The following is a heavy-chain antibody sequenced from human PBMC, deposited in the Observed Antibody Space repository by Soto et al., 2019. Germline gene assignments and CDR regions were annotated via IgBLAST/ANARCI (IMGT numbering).Heavy chain of an antibody. CDR2: IIPILGIA. CDR3: ARVRYYGSGSYYAHYGMDV. D-gene: IGHD3-10*01. CDR1: GGTFSSYT. Sequence: QVQLVQSGAEVKKPGSSVKVSCKASGGTFSSYTISWVRQAPGQGLEWMGRIIPILGIANYAQKFQGRVTITADKSTSTAYMELSSLRSEDTAVYYCARVRYYGSGSYYAHYGMDVWGQGTTVTVSS. V-gene: IGHV1-69*02. J-gene: IGHJ6*02.